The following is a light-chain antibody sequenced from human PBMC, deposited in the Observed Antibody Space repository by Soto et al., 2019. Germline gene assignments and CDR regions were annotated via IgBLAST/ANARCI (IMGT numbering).Light chain of an antibody. CDR1: QSINNRY. J-gene: IGKJ3*01. CDR3: QQFGSSPGFT. Sequence: EIVLTQSPGTLSLSPGERATLSCRASQSINNRYLAWDQQKPGQATRLLIYAASSRATGIPDRFSGSGFGTEFTLTIGRLEPEDFAVYYCQQFGSSPGFTFGPGTKVDIK. V-gene: IGKV3-20*01. CDR2: AAS.